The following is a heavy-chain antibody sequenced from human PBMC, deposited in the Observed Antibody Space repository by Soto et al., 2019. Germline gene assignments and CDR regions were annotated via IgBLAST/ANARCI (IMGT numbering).Heavy chain of an antibody. V-gene: IGHV3-33*01. CDR2: IWYDGSNK. Sequence: GGSLRLSCAASGFTFSSYGMHWVRQAPGKGLEWVAVIWYDGSNKYYADSVKGRFTISRDNSKNTLYLQMNSLRAEDTAVYYCAREAYRLPAGYDAFDIWGQGTMVTVSS. D-gene: IGHD2-21*01. CDR1: GFTFSSYG. CDR3: AREAYRLPAGYDAFDI. J-gene: IGHJ3*02.